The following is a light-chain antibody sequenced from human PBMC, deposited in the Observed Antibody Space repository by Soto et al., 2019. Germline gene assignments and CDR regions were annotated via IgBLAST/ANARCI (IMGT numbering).Light chain of an antibody. CDR1: QAIRSA. J-gene: IGKJ1*01. Sequence: AIQLTQSPSSLSASVGDRVTITCRASQAIRSALGWYQQRPGKVPKLLIYAASTLQRGVPSRFSGSGFGTDCTLTISSLQTEDFATYYCLLDFNYFWAFGQGTKVEVK. CDR2: AAS. V-gene: IGKV1-6*01. CDR3: LLDFNYFWA.